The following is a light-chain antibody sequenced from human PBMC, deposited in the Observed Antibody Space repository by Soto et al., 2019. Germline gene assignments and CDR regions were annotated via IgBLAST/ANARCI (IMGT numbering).Light chain of an antibody. CDR1: QTVRNN. CDR3: QSYNDWPLT. J-gene: IGKJ4*01. CDR2: GAS. V-gene: IGKV3D-15*01. Sequence: EFVLTQSPGTLSLSPGERATLSCRASQTVRNNYLAWYQQKSGQAPRLLIYGASTRAPGIPTRFSGSGSGTEFTLTISSLQSEDFAVYFCQSYNDWPLTFGGGTKVDIK.